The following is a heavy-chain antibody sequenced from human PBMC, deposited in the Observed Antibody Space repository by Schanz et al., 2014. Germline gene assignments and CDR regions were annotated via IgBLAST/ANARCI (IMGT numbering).Heavy chain of an antibody. V-gene: IGHV3-23*01. J-gene: IGHJ4*02. D-gene: IGHD3-10*01. Sequence: EVQLLESGGGLIQPGGSLRLSCAASGFIFGSSVMAWVRQAPGKGLEWVSSISTSGTYMYIADSLKGRFTISRDNSKNTLYLQMNSLRPEDTAVYYCAKYRGYYRVSGSYRELEYWGQGTLVTVSS. CDR2: ISTSGTYM. CDR1: GFIFGSSV. CDR3: AKYRGYYRVSGSYRELEY.